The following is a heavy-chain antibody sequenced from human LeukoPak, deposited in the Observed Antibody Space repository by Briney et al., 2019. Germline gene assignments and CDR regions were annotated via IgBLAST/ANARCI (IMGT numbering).Heavy chain of an antibody. Sequence: TGGSLRLSYAASGFTFSSYWMHWVRQAPGKGLAWVSRINTDGSSTSYADSVKGRFTISRDNAKNTLYLQMNSLRAEDTAVYYCARGGDYYDSAGAFDIWGQGTMVTVSS. J-gene: IGHJ3*02. CDR3: ARGGDYYDSAGAFDI. CDR2: INTDGSST. V-gene: IGHV3-74*01. D-gene: IGHD3-22*01. CDR1: GFTFSSYW.